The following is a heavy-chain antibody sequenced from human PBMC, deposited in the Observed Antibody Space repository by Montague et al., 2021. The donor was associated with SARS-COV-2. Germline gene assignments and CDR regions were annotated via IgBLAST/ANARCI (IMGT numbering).Heavy chain of an antibody. CDR2: IYYSGST. CDR1: GFTVSSNY. J-gene: IGHJ6*02. CDR3: ARVGRQQLVRLSGMDV. D-gene: IGHD6-13*01. Sequence: LRLSCPASGFTVSSNYMSWVRQAPGKGLEWIGSIYYSGSTYYNPSLKSRVTISVDTSKNQFSLKLSSVTAADTAVYYCARVGRQQLVRLSGMDVWGQGTTVTVSS. V-gene: IGHV4-39*07.